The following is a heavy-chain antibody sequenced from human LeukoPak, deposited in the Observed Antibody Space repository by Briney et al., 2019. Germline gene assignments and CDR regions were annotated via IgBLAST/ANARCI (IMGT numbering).Heavy chain of an antibody. J-gene: IGHJ4*02. V-gene: IGHV4-59*01. CDR1: VGSISSYY. D-gene: IGHD3-10*01. CDR2: IFYSGGT. Sequence: SETLSLTCTVSVGSISSYYWSWIRQPPGKGLEWIGYIFYSGGTNYNPSLKSRVTISVDTSKNQFSLKPSSVTAADTAVYYCARVRYESGSLTHPDYWGQGILVTVSS. CDR3: ARVRYESGSLTHPDY.